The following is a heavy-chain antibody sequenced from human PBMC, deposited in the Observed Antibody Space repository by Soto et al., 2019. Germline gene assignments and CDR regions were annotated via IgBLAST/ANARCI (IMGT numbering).Heavy chain of an antibody. Sequence: SETLSLTCAVYGGSFSDYYWSWIRQPPGKGLEWIGAIKHSGGYNYNPSLKSRVTISVDTSKNQFSLKLSSVTAADTAVYYCATSIQAWTPFDYWGQGTLVTVSS. V-gene: IGHV4-34*01. CDR2: IKHSGGY. CDR1: GGSFSDYY. CDR3: ATSIQAWTPFDY. D-gene: IGHD5-18*01. J-gene: IGHJ4*02.